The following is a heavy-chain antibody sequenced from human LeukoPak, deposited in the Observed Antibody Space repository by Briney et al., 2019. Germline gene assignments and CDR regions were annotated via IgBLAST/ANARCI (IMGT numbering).Heavy chain of an antibody. CDR1: GDSISSYY. CDR3: ARYNYYDSTFDY. J-gene: IGHJ4*02. V-gene: IGHV4-59*01. D-gene: IGHD3-22*01. Sequence: PSETLSLTCTVSGDSISSYYWSWIRQPPGKGREWIGYIYYSGSTNYNPSLKSRVTTSVDTSKNQFSLKLNSVTAADTAVYYCARYNYYDSTFDYWGQGTLVTASS. CDR2: IYYSGST.